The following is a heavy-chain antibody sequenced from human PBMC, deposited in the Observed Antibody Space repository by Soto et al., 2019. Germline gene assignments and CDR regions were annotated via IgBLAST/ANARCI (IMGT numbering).Heavy chain of an antibody. Sequence: ASVKVSCKASGYTFSNYNINWVRQASGQGLEWMGWMNPDSGNTGYAEKFQGRVTMTKDRSIDTAYMELSGLRSVDTAVYYCATFSLTGQRAEYFQHWGQGTLVTVSS. D-gene: IGHD1-1*01. CDR2: MNPDSGNT. V-gene: IGHV1-8*01. CDR1: GYTFSNYN. CDR3: ATFSLTGQRAEYFQH. J-gene: IGHJ1*01.